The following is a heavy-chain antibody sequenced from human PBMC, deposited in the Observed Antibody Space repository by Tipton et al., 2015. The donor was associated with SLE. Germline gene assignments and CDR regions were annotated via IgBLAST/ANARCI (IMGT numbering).Heavy chain of an antibody. V-gene: IGHV4-39*01. J-gene: IGHJ4*02. Sequence: LRLSCTVSGGSISSSSYYWGWIRQPPGKGLDWIGSIYYSGSTYYNPSLKSRVTISVETSKKQFSLKLSSVTAADTAVYYCARGRDGYNSFDYWGQGILVTVSS. CDR1: GGSISSSSYY. CDR2: IYYSGST. CDR3: ARGRDGYNSFDY. D-gene: IGHD5-24*01.